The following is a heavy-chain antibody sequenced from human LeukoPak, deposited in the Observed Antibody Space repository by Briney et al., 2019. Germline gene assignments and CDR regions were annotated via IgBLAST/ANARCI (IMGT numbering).Heavy chain of an antibody. CDR3: AFRGNNYLLS. CDR1: GFSFSRFS. V-gene: IGHV3-21*01. D-gene: IGHD1/OR15-1a*01. CDR2: ISSSSTYI. Sequence: AGGSLRLSCAASGFSFSRFSMAWVRQAPGKGLELVSSISSSSTYIHYADSVKGRFTISRDNTKNSLFLQLHSLRAEDTSVYYCAFRGNNYLLSWGQGTLVTVSS. J-gene: IGHJ5*02.